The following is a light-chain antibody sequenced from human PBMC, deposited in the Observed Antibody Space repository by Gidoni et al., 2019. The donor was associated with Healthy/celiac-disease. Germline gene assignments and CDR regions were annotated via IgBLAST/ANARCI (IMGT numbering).Light chain of an antibody. J-gene: IGKJ1*01. Sequence: DIVLSQSPDTLSLSPGERATLSCRASQSVSSSSLAWYQQKPGQAPRLLIYGASSRATGIPDRFSGSGSGTDFTLTISRLEPEDFAVYYCQQYGSSQTFGQGTKVEIK. CDR2: GAS. CDR1: QSVSSSS. CDR3: QQYGSSQT. V-gene: IGKV3-20*01.